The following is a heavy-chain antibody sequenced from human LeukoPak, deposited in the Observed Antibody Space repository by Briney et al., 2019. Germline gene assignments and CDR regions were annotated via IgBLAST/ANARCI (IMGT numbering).Heavy chain of an antibody. D-gene: IGHD2-8*01. J-gene: IGHJ4*02. CDR1: GITFSTYW. CDR2: IYSDGSRP. CDR3: ARVSVLGMVYYYDY. Sequence: GGSLRLSGAASGITFSTYWMHWVRQAPGKELVWVSRIYSDGSRPSYADSVRGRFTISRDNAKNTVYLQMNSLEAEDTAVYYCARVSVLGMVYYYDYWGQGTLVTVSS. V-gene: IGHV3-74*01.